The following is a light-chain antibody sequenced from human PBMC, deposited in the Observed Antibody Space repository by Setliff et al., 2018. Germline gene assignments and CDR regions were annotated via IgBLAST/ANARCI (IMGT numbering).Light chain of an antibody. CDR2: DVX. J-gene: IGLJ3*02. V-gene: IGLV2-14*03. Sequence: QSVLAQPASVSGSPGQSITTACTGTSSDIGAYKYVSWYQQHPGKAPKLIISDVXXXXXXXSXXXXXXXXXXXXSXTXSXXXAEDEADYFCSSYTTTSARVFGGGTKGTVL. CDR3: SSYTTTSARV. CDR1: SSDIGAYKY.